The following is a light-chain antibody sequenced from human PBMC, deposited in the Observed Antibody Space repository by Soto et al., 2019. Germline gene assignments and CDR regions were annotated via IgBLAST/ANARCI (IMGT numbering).Light chain of an antibody. CDR1: ESVTDY. J-gene: IGKJ5*01. Sequence: EIVLTQSPATLSLSPGERGTLSCRASESVTDYLAWYQQKPGQAPRLLIYGASSRATGIPDRFSGSGSGTDFTLTISSLEPEDFAVYYCQKRSNWPPITFGQGTRLEIK. V-gene: IGKV3-11*01. CDR3: QKRSNWPPIT. CDR2: GAS.